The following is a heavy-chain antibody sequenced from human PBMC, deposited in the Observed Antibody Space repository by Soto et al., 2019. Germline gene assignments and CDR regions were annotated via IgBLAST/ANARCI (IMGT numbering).Heavy chain of an antibody. J-gene: IGHJ6*02. Sequence: GGSLRLSCAASGFSFSSYGMHWVRQAPGKGLEWVAVISYDGSNKYYADSVKGRFTISRDNSKNTLYLQMNSLRAEDTAVYYCAKPTLLGQLVPYYPDYGMDVWGQGTTVTVSS. V-gene: IGHV3-30*18. CDR3: AKPTLLGQLVPYYPDYGMDV. CDR2: ISYDGSNK. CDR1: GFSFSSYG. D-gene: IGHD6-13*01.